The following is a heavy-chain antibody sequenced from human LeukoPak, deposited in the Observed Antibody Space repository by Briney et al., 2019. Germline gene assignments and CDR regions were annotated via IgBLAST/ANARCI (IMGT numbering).Heavy chain of an antibody. CDR2: IYTSGST. D-gene: IGHD2-2*02. V-gene: IGHV4-61*02. CDR3: ARLYPPSSGLDY. CDR1: GGSISSGSYY. Sequence: SETLSLTCTVSGGSISSGSYYWSWIRQPAGKGLEWIGRIYTSGSTNYNPSLKSRVTISVATSKNQFSLKLSSVTAADTAVYYCARLYPPSSGLDYWGQGTLVTVSS. J-gene: IGHJ4*02.